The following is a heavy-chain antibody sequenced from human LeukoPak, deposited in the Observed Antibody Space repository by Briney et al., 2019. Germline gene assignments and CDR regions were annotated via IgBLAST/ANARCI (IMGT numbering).Heavy chain of an antibody. CDR3: ARAGVDSSGYYYQGFDY. CDR2: ISSSSSYI. J-gene: IGHJ4*02. Sequence: GGSLRLSCAASGFTFSSYSMNWVRQAPGKGLEWVSSISSSSSYIYYADSVKGRFTISRDNAKNSLYLQMNSLRAEDTAVYYCARAGVDSSGYYYQGFDYWGQGTQVTVSS. CDR1: GFTFSSYS. D-gene: IGHD3-3*01. V-gene: IGHV3-21*01.